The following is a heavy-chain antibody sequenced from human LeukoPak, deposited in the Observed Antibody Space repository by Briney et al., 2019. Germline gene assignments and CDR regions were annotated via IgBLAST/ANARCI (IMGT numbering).Heavy chain of an antibody. V-gene: IGHV3-23*01. Sequence: GGSLRLSCAASGFTFNNYAMSWVRQAPGKGLEWVSAISGSGGSTYYADSVKGRFTISRDNSKNTLYLQMNSLRAEDTAVYYCAKQSSGRFDYWGQGTLVTVSS. CDR1: GFTFNNYA. CDR2: ISGSGGST. D-gene: IGHD6-19*01. CDR3: AKQSSGRFDY. J-gene: IGHJ4*02.